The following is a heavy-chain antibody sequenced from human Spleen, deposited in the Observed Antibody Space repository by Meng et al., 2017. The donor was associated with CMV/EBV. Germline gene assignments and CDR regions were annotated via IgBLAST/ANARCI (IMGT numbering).Heavy chain of an antibody. CDR1: GGSISNYY. CDR3: ARSRVDYDSWSGYYTPFNY. V-gene: IGHV4-59*05. Sequence: SETLSLTCTVSGGSISNYYWSWIRQPPGKGLKWIGSIYYSGSTYYNPSLKSRVTISVDTSKNQFSLKLSSVTAADTAVYYCARSRVDYDSWSGYYTPFNYWGQGTLVTVSS. D-gene: IGHD3-3*01. J-gene: IGHJ4*02. CDR2: IYYSGST.